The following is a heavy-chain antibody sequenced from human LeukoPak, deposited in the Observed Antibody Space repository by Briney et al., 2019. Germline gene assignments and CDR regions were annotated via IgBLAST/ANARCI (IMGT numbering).Heavy chain of an antibody. Sequence: GASVKVSCKASGGTFSSYAISWVRQAPGQGLEWMGGIIPIFGTANYAQKFQGRVTITTDESTSTAYMELSSLRSEDTAVYYCAQIPRSRYSSENFDYWGQGTLVTVSS. CDR3: AQIPRSRYSSENFDY. D-gene: IGHD6-25*01. CDR2: IIPIFGTA. V-gene: IGHV1-69*05. CDR1: GGTFSSYA. J-gene: IGHJ4*02.